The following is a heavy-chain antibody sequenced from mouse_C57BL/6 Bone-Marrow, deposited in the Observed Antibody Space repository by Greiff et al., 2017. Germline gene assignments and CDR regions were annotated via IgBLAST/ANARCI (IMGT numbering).Heavy chain of an antibody. CDR2: IYPRDGST. CDR1: GYTFTSYD. V-gene: IGHV1-85*01. D-gene: IGHD1-1*01. CDR3: ARDYGSSYWYFEV. Sequence: QVQLQQSGPELVKPGASVKLSCKASGYTFTSYDINWVKQRPGKGLEWIGWIYPRDGSTKYNEKFKGKATLTVDTSSSTAYMELHSLTSEDSAVYFCARDYGSSYWYFEVWGRGTTVTVSS. J-gene: IGHJ1*03.